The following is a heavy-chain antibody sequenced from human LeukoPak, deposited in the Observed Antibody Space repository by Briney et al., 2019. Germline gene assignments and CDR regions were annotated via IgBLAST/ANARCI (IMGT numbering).Heavy chain of an antibody. CDR1: GFTFSSYE. J-gene: IGHJ4*02. Sequence: PGGSLRLSCAASGFTFSSYEMNWVRQAPGKGLEWVSYISSSGSTIYYADSVKGRFTISRDNSKNTLYLQMNSLRAEDTAVYYCAKDRDVDYWGQGTLVTVSS. CDR2: ISSSGSTI. CDR3: AKDRDVDY. V-gene: IGHV3-48*03.